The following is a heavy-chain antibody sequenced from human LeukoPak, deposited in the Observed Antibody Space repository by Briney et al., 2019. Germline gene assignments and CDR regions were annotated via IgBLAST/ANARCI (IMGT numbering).Heavy chain of an antibody. CDR3: ARGPITMIAGPTYYFDY. J-gene: IGHJ4*02. D-gene: IGHD3-22*01. CDR2: IYYSGST. V-gene: IGHV4-34*01. Sequence: KASETLSLTCAVYGGSFSGYYWSWIRQPPGKGLEWIGSIYYSGSTYYNPSLKSRVTISVDTSKNQFSLKLSSVTAADTAVYYCARGPITMIAGPTYYFDYWGQGTLVTVSS. CDR1: GGSFSGYY.